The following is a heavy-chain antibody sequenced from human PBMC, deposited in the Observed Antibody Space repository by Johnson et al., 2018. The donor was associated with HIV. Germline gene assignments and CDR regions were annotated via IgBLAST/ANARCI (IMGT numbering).Heavy chain of an antibody. CDR3: AKDLFYYDSTGDAFDI. Sequence: VQLVESGGGLVEPGGSLRISCAASGFTFDDYGMSWVRQAPGKGLEWVSYISSSGSTIYYADSVKGRFTISRDNAKNSLYLQMNSLRAEDTALYYCAKDLFYYDSTGDAFDIWGQGTMVTVSS. J-gene: IGHJ3*02. CDR1: GFTFDDYG. CDR2: ISSSGSTI. V-gene: IGHV3-11*04. D-gene: IGHD3-22*01.